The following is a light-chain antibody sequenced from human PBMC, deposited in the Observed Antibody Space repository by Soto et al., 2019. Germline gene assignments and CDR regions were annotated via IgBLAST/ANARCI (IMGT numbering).Light chain of an antibody. Sequence: EIVLTQSPDTLSLSPGERATFSCRATQSITNTYVAWYQHKPGQAPRLLIYGASRSATGIPDRISGSGSGTDFTLSITRLEPEDFAVYYCHQYLDSPNTFGQGTKLEIK. V-gene: IGKV3-20*01. CDR2: GAS. J-gene: IGKJ2*01. CDR1: QSITNTY. CDR3: HQYLDSPNT.